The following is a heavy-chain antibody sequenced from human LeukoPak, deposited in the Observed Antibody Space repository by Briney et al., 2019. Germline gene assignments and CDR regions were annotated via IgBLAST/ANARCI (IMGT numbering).Heavy chain of an antibody. J-gene: IGHJ4*02. D-gene: IGHD6-19*01. CDR3: AKVQWLVPRFDY. CDR2: ISYDGSNK. V-gene: IGHV3-30-3*01. CDR1: GFTFSSYA. Sequence: GGSLRLSCAASGFTFSSYAMHWVRQAPGKGLEWVAVISYDGSNKYYADSVKGRFTISRDNSKNTLYLQMNSLRAEDTAVYYCAKVQWLVPRFDYWGQGTLVTVSS.